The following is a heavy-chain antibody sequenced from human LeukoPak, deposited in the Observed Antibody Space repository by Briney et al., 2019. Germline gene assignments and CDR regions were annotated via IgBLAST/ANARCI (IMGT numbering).Heavy chain of an antibody. CDR3: ARDPPAVSINTYA. CDR1: GFTFSSYD. V-gene: IGHV3-13*01. CDR2: IGTAGDT. D-gene: IGHD2-8*01. Sequence: PGGSLRLSCAASGFTFSSYDMHWVRQATGKGLEWVSAIGTAGDTYYPGSVKGRFTISRDNSKNTLYLQMNGLRVEDTAVYYCARDPPAVSINTYAWGQGTLVTVSS. J-gene: IGHJ4*02.